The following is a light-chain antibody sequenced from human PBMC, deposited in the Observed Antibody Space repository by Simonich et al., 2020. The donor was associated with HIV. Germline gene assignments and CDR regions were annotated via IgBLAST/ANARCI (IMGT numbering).Light chain of an antibody. J-gene: IGLJ7*01. CDR2: DEN. CDR1: SSNIGSNT. CDR3: GTWDSSLSAGV. V-gene: IGLV1-51*01. Sequence: QSVLTQPPSASGTPGQRVTISCSGSSSNIGSNTVNWYQQLPGTAPKLLTYDENKRPPGSPDRFSGSKAGTSATLGITGLQTGDEADYYCGTWDSSLSAGVFGGGTQLTVL.